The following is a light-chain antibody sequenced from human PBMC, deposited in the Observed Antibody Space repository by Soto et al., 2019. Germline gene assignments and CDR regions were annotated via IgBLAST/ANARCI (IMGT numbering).Light chain of an antibody. Sequence: QSVLTQPASVSGSPGQSITISCTGTTTDIGTYNYVSWYQHHPGKAPKLILYEVSNRPSGVSTRFSGSKSGNTASLTISGLQAEDEADYYCSSYTISKKGVFSGGTKLTVL. J-gene: IGLJ3*02. CDR2: EVS. CDR1: TTDIGTYNY. CDR3: SSYTISKKGV. V-gene: IGLV2-14*01.